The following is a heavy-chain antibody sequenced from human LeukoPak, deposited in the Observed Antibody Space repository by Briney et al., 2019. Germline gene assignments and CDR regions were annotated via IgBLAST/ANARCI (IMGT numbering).Heavy chain of an antibody. Sequence: PGGSLRLSCAASGFTFSSYGMHWVRQAPGKGLEWVSSISSSSSYIYYADSVKGRFTISRDNAKNSLYLQMNSLRAEDTAVYYCARALTLGYCSSTSCSPEDYYYYMDVWGKGTTVTVSS. D-gene: IGHD2-2*01. CDR1: GFTFSSYG. V-gene: IGHV3-21*01. CDR2: ISSSSSYI. CDR3: ARALTLGYCSSTSCSPEDYYYYMDV. J-gene: IGHJ6*03.